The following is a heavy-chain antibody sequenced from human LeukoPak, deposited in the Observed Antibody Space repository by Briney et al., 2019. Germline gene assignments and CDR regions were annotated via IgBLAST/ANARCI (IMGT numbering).Heavy chain of an antibody. J-gene: IGHJ4*02. CDR1: GFKFSSYW. D-gene: IGHD2-2*03. CDR3: ARDGSPFDY. Sequence: GGSLRLSCAASGFKFSSYWMSWVRQAPGKGLEWVANIKQDGSEKYYVDSVKGRFTISRDNAKNSQYLQMNSLMGEEGAVYYCARDGSPFDYWGQGTLVTVSS. CDR2: IKQDGSEK. V-gene: IGHV3-7*05.